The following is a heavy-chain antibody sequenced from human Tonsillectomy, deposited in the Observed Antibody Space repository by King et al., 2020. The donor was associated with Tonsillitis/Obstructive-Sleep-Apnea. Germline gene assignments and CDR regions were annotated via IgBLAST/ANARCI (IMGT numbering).Heavy chain of an antibody. CDR2: MSSSGSAT. D-gene: IGHD2/OR15-2a*01. CDR1: GFNFSDYF. CDR3: ARERRGNYFTFDV. V-gene: IGHV3-11*01. Sequence: VQLVESGGGLVKPGGSLKLSCVASGFNFSDYFMSWIRQAPGKGLEWISYMSSSGSATYYADSVKGRFTISRDNAKNSLHLQVNSLRVDDSAVYYCARERRGNYFTFDVWGQGTLIAVSS. J-gene: IGHJ3*01.